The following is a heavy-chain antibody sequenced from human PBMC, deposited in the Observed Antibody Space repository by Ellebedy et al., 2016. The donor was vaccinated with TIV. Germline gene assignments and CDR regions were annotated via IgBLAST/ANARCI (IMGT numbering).Heavy chain of an antibody. J-gene: IGHJ4*02. D-gene: IGHD3-10*01. V-gene: IGHV3-23*01. CDR2: LSGSGGST. CDR3: AKGFTMVRGVHGY. CDR1: GFTFSRYA. Sequence: GESLKISCAASGFTFSRYAMSWVRQAPGKGLEWVSALSGSGGSTYYADSVKGRFTISRDNSKNTLYLQMNSLRAEDTAVYYCAKGFTMVRGVHGYWGQGTLVTVSS.